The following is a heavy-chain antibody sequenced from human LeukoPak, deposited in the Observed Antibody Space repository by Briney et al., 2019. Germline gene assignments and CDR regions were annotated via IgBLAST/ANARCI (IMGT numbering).Heavy chain of an antibody. D-gene: IGHD4-17*01. V-gene: IGHV3-11*04. CDR1: GFTFSDYY. CDR3: AIIQPADYGDYFDY. J-gene: IGHJ4*02. Sequence: PGGSLRLSCAASGFTFSDYYMSWIRQAPGKGLEWVSYISSSGSTRYYADSVKGRFTISRDNAKNSLYLQMNSLRAEDTAVYYCAIIQPADYGDYFDYWGQGTLVTVSS. CDR2: ISSSGSTR.